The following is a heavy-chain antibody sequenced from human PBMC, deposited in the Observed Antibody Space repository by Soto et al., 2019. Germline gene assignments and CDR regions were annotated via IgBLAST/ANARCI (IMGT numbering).Heavy chain of an antibody. CDR1: GGSISSSSYY. CDR3: ARQDTAMVIIFDY. D-gene: IGHD5-18*01. CDR2: IYYSGST. J-gene: IGHJ4*02. Sequence: QLQLQESGPGLVKPSETLSLTCTVSGGSISSSSYYWGWIRQPPGKGLEWIGSIYYSGSTDYNPSLKSRVTISVDTSKNQFFLTLSSVTAADTAVYYCARQDTAMVIIFDYWGQGTLVTVSS. V-gene: IGHV4-39*01.